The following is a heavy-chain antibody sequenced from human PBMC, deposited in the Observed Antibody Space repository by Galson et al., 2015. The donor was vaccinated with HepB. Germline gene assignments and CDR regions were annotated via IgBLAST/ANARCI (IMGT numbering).Heavy chain of an antibody. CDR3: ARDPTSSGWAVFDY. J-gene: IGHJ4*02. Sequence: SVKVSCKASGYTFTSYGISWVRQAPGQGLEWMGWISAYNGNTNYAQKLQGRVTMTTDTSTSTAYMELRSLRSDDTAVYYCARDPTSSGWAVFDYWGQGTLVTVSS. CDR1: GYTFTSYG. V-gene: IGHV1-18*04. CDR2: ISAYNGNT. D-gene: IGHD6-19*01.